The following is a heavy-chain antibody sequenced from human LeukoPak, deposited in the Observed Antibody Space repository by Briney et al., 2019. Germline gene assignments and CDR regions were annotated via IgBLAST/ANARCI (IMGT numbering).Heavy chain of an antibody. V-gene: IGHV3-21*01. CDR2: ISSSSSYI. CDR3: ARDMAPAYYYDRSGYPPDY. Sequence: PGGSLRLPCAASGFTFSSYSMNWVRQAPGKGLEWVSSISSSSSYIYYADSVKGRFTISRDNAKNSLYLQMNSLRAEDTAVYYCARDMAPAYYYDRSGYPPDYWGQGTLVTVSS. D-gene: IGHD3-22*01. J-gene: IGHJ4*02. CDR1: GFTFSSYS.